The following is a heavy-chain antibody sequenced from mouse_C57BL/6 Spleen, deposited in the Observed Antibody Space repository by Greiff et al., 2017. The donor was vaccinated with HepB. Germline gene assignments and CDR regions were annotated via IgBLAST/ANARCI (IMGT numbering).Heavy chain of an antibody. CDR3: ARQGLWIDFDY. D-gene: IGHD6-5*01. CDR1: GFTFSDYY. Sequence: EVHLVESGGGLVQPGGSLKLSCAASGFTFSDYYMYWVRQTPEKRLEWVAYISNGGGSTYYPDTVKGRFTISRDNAKNTLYLQMSRLKSEDTAMYYCARQGLWIDFDYWGQGTTLTVSS. CDR2: ISNGGGST. V-gene: IGHV5-12*01. J-gene: IGHJ2*01.